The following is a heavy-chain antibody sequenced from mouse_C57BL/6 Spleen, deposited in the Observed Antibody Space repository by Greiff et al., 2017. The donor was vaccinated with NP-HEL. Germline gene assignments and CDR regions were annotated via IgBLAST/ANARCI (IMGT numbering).Heavy chain of an antibody. J-gene: IGHJ1*03. CDR2: ISYDGSN. CDR3: ARAPDYYDYDGWYFDV. CDR1: GYSITSGYY. D-gene: IGHD2-4*01. V-gene: IGHV3-6*01. Sequence: VQLKESGPGLVKPSQSLSLTCSVTGYSITSGYYWNWIRQFPGNKLEWMGYISYDGSNNYNPSLKNRISITRDTSKNQFFLKLNSVTTEDTATYYCARAPDYYDYDGWYFDVWGTGTTVTVSS.